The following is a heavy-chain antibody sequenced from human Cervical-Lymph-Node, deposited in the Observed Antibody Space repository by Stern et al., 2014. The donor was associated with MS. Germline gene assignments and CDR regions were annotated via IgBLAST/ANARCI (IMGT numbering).Heavy chain of an antibody. D-gene: IGHD2-8*01. J-gene: IGHJ5*02. CDR2: IGYSEST. Sequence: QVQLQESGPGLVKPSQNLSLTCTVSGDSISSGDYYWSWIRQPTGTGLEGIGYIGYSESTYYNPSLKSRSTISIDMSKNQFSLKMNSVTAADTAVYHCARTPMVYASWFDLWRQGTLVIVSS. V-gene: IGHV4-30-4*01. CDR3: ARTPMVYASWFDL. CDR1: GDSISSGDYY.